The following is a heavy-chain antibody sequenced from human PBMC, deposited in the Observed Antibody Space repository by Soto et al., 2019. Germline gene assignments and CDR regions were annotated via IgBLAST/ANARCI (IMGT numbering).Heavy chain of an antibody. CDR1: VFTFSTYG. D-gene: IGHD2-2*01. Sequence: PGGSLRLSCAASVFTFSTYGMHCVRHSPGKWLEWVAVMWYDGTNEKYADSVKGRFTISRDNSKSTLYLQMNSLRAEDTGVYYCARTDCSSSTCPSDLVGATTMDSWGHGTPVTXS. CDR2: MWYDGTNE. CDR3: ARTDCSSSTCPSDLVGATTMDS. V-gene: IGHV3-33*01. J-gene: IGHJ5*01.